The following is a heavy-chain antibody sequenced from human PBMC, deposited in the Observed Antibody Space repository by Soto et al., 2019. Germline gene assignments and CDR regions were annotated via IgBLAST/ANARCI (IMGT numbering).Heavy chain of an antibody. CDR2: ISGSGGST. D-gene: IGHD2-2*01. J-gene: IGHJ4*02. CDR3: AKGRGYWSSTSCYVGSDY. CDR1: GFTFSSYA. V-gene: IGHV3-23*01. Sequence: EVQLLESGGGLVQPGGSLRLSCAASGFTFSSYAMSWVRQAPGKGLEWVSAISGSGGSTYYADSVKGRFTISRDNSKNTLYLQMNSLRAEGTAVYYCAKGRGYWSSTSCYVGSDYWGQGTLVTVSS.